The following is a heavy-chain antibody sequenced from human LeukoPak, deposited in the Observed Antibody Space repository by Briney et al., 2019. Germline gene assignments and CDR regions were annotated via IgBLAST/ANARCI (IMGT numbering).Heavy chain of an antibody. Sequence: SETLSLTCTVSGGSISSGGYYWSWIRQHPGKCLEWIGYIYYSGSTYYNPSLKSRVTISVDTSKNQFSLKLSSVTAADTAVYYCARDGSGSYYLFDYWGQGTLVTVSS. V-gene: IGHV4-31*03. D-gene: IGHD3-10*01. J-gene: IGHJ4*02. CDR3: ARDGSGSYYLFDY. CDR1: GGSISSGGYY. CDR2: IYYSGST.